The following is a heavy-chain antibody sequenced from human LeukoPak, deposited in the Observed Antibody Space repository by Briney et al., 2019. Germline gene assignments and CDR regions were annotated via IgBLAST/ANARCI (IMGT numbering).Heavy chain of an antibody. V-gene: IGHV3-66*01. CDR1: GFTVSSNY. J-gene: IGHJ5*02. CDR3: AKVEEGWFDP. Sequence: GGPLRLSCAASGFTVSSNYMGWVRQAPGRGLEWVSVIYSDTTAYYPDSVKGRFTISRDNSKNTLYLQMNSLSTDDTAVYYCAKVEEGWFDPWGQGTLVTVSS. CDR2: IYSDTTA.